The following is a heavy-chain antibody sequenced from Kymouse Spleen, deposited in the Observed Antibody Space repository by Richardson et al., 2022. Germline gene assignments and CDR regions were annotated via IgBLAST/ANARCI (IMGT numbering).Heavy chain of an antibody. D-gene: IGHD6-13*01. CDR3: ARGYSSSWYFDY. Sequence: EVQLVESGGGLVKPGGSLRLSCAASGFTFSSYSMNWVRQAPGKGLEWVSSISSSSSYIYYADSVKGRFTISRDNAKNSLYLQMNSLRAEDTAVYYCARGYSSSWYFDYWGQGTLVTVSS. CDR2: ISSSSSYI. J-gene: IGHJ4*02. CDR1: GFTFSSYS. V-gene: IGHV3-21*03.